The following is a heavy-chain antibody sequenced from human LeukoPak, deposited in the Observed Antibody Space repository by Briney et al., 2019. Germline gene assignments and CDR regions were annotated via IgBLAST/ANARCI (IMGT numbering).Heavy chain of an antibody. CDR1: GFTFSSYE. CDR3: ARGGGYGDYVWGLIDY. CDR2: ISSSGSTI. J-gene: IGHJ4*02. Sequence: GGSLRLSCAASGFTFSSYEMNWVRQAPGKGLEWVSYISSSGSTIYYADSVKGRFTISRDNAKNSLYLQMNSLRAEDTAVYYCARGGGYGDYVWGLIDYWGQGTLVTVSS. V-gene: IGHV3-48*03. D-gene: IGHD4-17*01.